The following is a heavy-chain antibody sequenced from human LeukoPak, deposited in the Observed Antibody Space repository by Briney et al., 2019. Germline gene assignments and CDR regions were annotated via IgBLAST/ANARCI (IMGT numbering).Heavy chain of an antibody. V-gene: IGHV4-59*01. Sequence: GSLRLSCAASGFTFSNYAMSWIRQPPGKGLEWIGYIYYSGSTNYNPSLKSRDTISVDTSKNQFSLKLSSVTAADTAVYYCARAGVRGAHFDYWGQGTLVTVSS. CDR1: GFTFSNYA. J-gene: IGHJ4*02. CDR2: IYYSGST. CDR3: ARAGVRGAHFDY. D-gene: IGHD3-10*01.